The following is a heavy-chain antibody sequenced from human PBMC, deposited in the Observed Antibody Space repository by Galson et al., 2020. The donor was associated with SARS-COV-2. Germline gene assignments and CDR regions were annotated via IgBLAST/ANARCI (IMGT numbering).Heavy chain of an antibody. Sequence: GESLKISCAASGFTFSSYAMSWVRQAPGKGLEWVSAISGSGGSTYYADSVKGRFTISRDNSKNTLHLQMNSLRAEDTAVYYCAKGTVPSITIFGVVIAGYAFDIWGQGTMVTVSS. V-gene: IGHV3-23*01. D-gene: IGHD3-3*01. CDR3: AKGTVPSITIFGVVIAGYAFDI. CDR1: GFTFSSYA. CDR2: ISGSGGST. J-gene: IGHJ3*02.